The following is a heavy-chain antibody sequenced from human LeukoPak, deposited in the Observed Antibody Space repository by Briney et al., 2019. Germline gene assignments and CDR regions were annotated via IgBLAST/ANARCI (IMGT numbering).Heavy chain of an antibody. J-gene: IGHJ4*02. CDR2: IYYSGSS. CDR3: ARQGAVGATGFDF. D-gene: IGHD1-26*01. CDR1: GDSISGISYY. V-gene: IGHV4-39*01. Sequence: SSETLSLTCSVSGDSISGISYYWGWIRQPPGKGLEWIGKIYYSGSSYNNPSLESRVVISLGTSRNQFSLKLTSVTATDTAVYYCARQGAVGATGFDFWGQGILVTVSS.